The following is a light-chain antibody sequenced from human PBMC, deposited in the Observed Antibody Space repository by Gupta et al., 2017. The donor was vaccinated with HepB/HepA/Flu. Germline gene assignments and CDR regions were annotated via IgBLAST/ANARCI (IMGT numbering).Light chain of an antibody. CDR3: QTLDTCRA. V-gene: IGLV4-69*01. J-gene: IGLJ3*02. CDR2: VNSDGSH. Sequence: QLVQTPSPSASASLGASVKLTCTLSSGHSSYARAWHQQQPEKGPRYLLRVNSDGSHNKVDGFPDLFSGSRSGAERDLTISSLQSEDEADYYCQTLDTCRAFGGWTKLTVL. CDR1: SGHSSYA.